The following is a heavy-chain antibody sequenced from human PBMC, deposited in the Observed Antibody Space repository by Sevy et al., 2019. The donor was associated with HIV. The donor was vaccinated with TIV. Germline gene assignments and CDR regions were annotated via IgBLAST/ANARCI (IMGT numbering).Heavy chain of an antibody. Sequence: ASVKVSCKASGYTFTRYGITWVRQAPGQGLEWMGWTSAYNGNTNYAQKVQGRVTMITDMSTSTAYMELRSLKSDDTAMYYCARDRNNYDSSGYPKGMDVWGQGTTVTVSS. V-gene: IGHV1-18*01. CDR1: GYTFTRYG. CDR3: ARDRNNYDSSGYPKGMDV. CDR2: TSAYNGNT. J-gene: IGHJ6*02. D-gene: IGHD3-22*01.